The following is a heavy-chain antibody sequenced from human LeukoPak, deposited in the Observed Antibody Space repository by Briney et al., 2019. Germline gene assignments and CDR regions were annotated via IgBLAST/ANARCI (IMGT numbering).Heavy chain of an antibody. D-gene: IGHD2-21*02. J-gene: IGHJ3*02. Sequence: SQTLSLTCAVSGDSVSSGGYYWTRIRQHPGKGLEWIGYISNSGTTSYNPSLKSRVSISVETSNNQFSLRRSSVTAADTAVYYCARAVVVTSSPDSFDIWGRGTMVTVSS. CDR2: ISNSGTT. CDR1: GDSVSSGGYY. CDR3: ARAVVVTSSPDSFDI. V-gene: IGHV4-31*11.